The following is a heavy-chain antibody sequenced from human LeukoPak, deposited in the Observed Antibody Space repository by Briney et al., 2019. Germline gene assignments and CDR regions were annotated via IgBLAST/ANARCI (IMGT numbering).Heavy chain of an antibody. Sequence: GGSLRLSCAASGFTFSSYSMNWVRQAPGKGLEWVSYISSSSSTIYYADSVKGRFTISRDNAKNSLYLQMNSLRDEDTAVYYCARDRGPYYDFWSGYVGNNWFDPWGQGTLVTVSS. CDR3: ARDRGPYYDFWSGYVGNNWFDP. D-gene: IGHD3-3*01. CDR1: GFTFSSYS. V-gene: IGHV3-48*02. CDR2: ISSSSSTI. J-gene: IGHJ5*02.